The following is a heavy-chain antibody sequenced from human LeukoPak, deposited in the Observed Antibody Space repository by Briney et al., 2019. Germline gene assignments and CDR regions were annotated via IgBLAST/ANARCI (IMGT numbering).Heavy chain of an antibody. CDR1: VYTFTGYY. CDR3: VSTCSSTSCAAFDY. D-gene: IGHD2-2*01. J-gene: IGHJ4*02. V-gene: IGHV1-2*02. CDR2: ISPNSGGT. Sequence: GASVKVSCKASVYTFTGYYMHWVRQAPGQGVEWMGWISPNSGGTNYAQEFQGRVTMTRDTAISTAYMELSRLRSDDTAVYYCVSTCSSTSCAAFDYWGQGTLVTVSS.